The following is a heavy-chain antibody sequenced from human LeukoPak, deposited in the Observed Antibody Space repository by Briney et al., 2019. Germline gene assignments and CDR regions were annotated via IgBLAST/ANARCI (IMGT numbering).Heavy chain of an antibody. CDR1: GFTFTDYY. CDR2: ISSRGGTI. D-gene: IGHD6-13*01. J-gene: IGHJ5*02. CDR3: ARDGYSSWSP. Sequence: GGSLRLSCATSGFTFTDYYMSWIRQAPGKGLEWISYISSRGGTIRYADSVKGRFTISRDNSKNTLYLQMNSLRAEDTAVYYRARDGYSSWSPWGQGTLVTVSS. V-gene: IGHV3-11*04.